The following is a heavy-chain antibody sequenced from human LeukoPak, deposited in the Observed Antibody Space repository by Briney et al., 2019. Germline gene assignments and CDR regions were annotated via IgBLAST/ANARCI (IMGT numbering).Heavy chain of an antibody. J-gene: IGHJ3*02. D-gene: IGHD2-15*01. Sequence: GGSLRLSCAASGFTFDDYAMHWVRQAPGKGLEWVSGISWNSGDIGYAESVKGRFTVSRDNAKNSLYLQMNSLTVEDTALYYCAKGAGSFDIWGQGTMVTVSS. CDR2: ISWNSGDI. V-gene: IGHV3-9*01. CDR1: GFTFDDYA. CDR3: AKGAGSFDI.